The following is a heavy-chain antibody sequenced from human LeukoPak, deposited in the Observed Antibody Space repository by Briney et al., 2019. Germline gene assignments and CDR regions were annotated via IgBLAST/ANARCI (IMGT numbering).Heavy chain of an antibody. CDR2: INPNTGAI. V-gene: IGHV1-2*02. J-gene: IGHJ4*02. CDR3: ARDRVGSGWPRPYYFEF. D-gene: IGHD6-19*01. Sequence: ASVKASCKPSGYTFTGYYLHWLRQAPGQGLEWMGWINPNTGAIMFAEKFRGRVTMTRDTSISTGYMELRGLKSDATAVYYCARDRVGSGWPRPYYFEFWGQGTPVTVSS. CDR1: GYTFTGYY.